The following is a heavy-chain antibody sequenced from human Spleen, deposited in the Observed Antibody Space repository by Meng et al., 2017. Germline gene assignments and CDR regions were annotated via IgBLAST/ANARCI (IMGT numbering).Heavy chain of an antibody. J-gene: IGHJ4*02. V-gene: IGHV3-15*01. CDR1: GLSFTDAW. CDR2: IKRNSDGGTI. D-gene: IGHD1-1*01. Sequence: EAQLVEAGGGLVKPGGSLRLSCVASGLSFTDAWMSWVRQAPGKGLEWVGRIKRNSDGGTIDYAAPVTGRFTISRDDSKSTLYLQMSGLRIDDTGVYYCVWDDKAVADYWGQGTLVTVSS. CDR3: VWDDKAVADY.